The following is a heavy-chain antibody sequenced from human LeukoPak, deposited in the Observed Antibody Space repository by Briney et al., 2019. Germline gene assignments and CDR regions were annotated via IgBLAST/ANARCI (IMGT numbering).Heavy chain of an antibody. CDR2: IHGGGGT. CDR3: ARGHFQGTYSSTWFGDY. J-gene: IGHJ4*02. CDR1: GFTVSRNY. Sequence: GGSLRLSCAASGFTVSRNYMSWVRQAPGKGLEWVSVIHGGGGTSYADSVKGRFTISRDNSKNTLYLQMNSLRAEDTAVYYCARGHFQGTYSSTWFGDYWGQGTLVTVSS. D-gene: IGHD6-13*01. V-gene: IGHV3-66*01.